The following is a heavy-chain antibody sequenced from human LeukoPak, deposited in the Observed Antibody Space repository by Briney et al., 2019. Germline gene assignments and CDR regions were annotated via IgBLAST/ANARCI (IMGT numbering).Heavy chain of an antibody. CDR3: ARGEGYSYGQYYFDY. Sequence: SETLSLTCAVSVGSLSSSNWWSWVRQPPGKGLEWSGEIYHSGSTNYNPSLKSRVTISVDKPKNQLSLKLSSVTAPDTAVYYCARGEGYSYGQYYFDYWGQRTLVTDSS. CDR1: VGSLSSSNW. D-gene: IGHD5-18*01. J-gene: IGHJ4*02. CDR2: IYHSGST. V-gene: IGHV4-4*02.